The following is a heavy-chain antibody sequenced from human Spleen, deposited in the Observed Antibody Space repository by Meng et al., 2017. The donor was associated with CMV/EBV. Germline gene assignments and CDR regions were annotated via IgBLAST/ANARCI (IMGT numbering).Heavy chain of an antibody. D-gene: IGHD6-13*01. Sequence: SETLSLTCTVSGGSVSSGSYYWSWIRQPPGKGLEWIGYIYYSGSTNYNPSLKSRVTISVDTSKNQFSLKLSSVTAADTAVYYCARLGSSWSPFDYWGQGTLVTVSS. CDR2: IYYSGST. V-gene: IGHV4-61*01. J-gene: IGHJ4*02. CDR3: ARLGSSWSPFDY. CDR1: GGSVSSGSYY.